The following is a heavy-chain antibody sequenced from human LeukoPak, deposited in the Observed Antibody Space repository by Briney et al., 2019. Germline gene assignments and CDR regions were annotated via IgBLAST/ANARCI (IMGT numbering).Heavy chain of an antibody. CDR2: ISYDGSNR. CDR1: GFTFSSYG. D-gene: IGHD2/OR15-2a*01. Sequence: GGSLRLSCAASGFTFSSYGMHWVRQAPGKGLEWVAVISYDGSNRYYAGSVKGRFTISRDNCKNTLYLQMNSLRAEDTAVYYCANPEYYSDAFDIWGQGTMVTVSS. V-gene: IGHV3-30*18. J-gene: IGHJ3*02. CDR3: ANPEYYSDAFDI.